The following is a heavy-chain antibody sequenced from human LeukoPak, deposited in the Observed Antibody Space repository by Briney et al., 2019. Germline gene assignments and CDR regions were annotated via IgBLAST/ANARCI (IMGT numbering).Heavy chain of an antibody. CDR2: ISDDGNNQ. D-gene: IGHD2-2*01. CDR1: GFTFSSYG. V-gene: IGHV3-30*18. J-gene: IGHJ6*03. CDR3: AKVSLGSTTNAHDILNYYMDV. Sequence: GGSLRLSCAASGFTFSSYGMHWVRQAPGKGLEWVAVISDDGNNQYYVDSVKGRFTISRDNSKNTLYLQMNSLRAEDTAVYYCAKVSLGSTTNAHDILNYYMDVWGKGTTVTVSS.